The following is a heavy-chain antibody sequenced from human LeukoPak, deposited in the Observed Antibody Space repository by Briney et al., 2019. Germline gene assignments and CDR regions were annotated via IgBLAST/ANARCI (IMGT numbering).Heavy chain of an antibody. D-gene: IGHD4-17*01. CDR3: ARDFYGDYALSAFDI. CDR1: GFTFSNYW. CDR2: IKQDGSEK. J-gene: IGHJ3*02. Sequence: GGPLRLPCAASGFTFSNYWMSEVGQPPGKGLERVANIKQDGSEKYYVDSVKGRFTISRDNAKNSLYLQMNSLRAEDTAVYYCARDFYGDYALSAFDIWGQGTMVTVSS. V-gene: IGHV3-7*01.